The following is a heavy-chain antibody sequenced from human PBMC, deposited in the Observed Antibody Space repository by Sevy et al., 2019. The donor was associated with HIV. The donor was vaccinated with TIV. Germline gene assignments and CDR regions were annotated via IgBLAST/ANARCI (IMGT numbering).Heavy chain of an antibody. CDR2: INPNGGET. V-gene: IGHV1-2*06. CDR3: ARAYYYDSSAYRFDD. D-gene: IGHD3-22*01. CDR1: GYTFNAYF. J-gene: IGHJ4*02. Sequence: ASVKVSCKASGYTFNAYFMHWVRQAPGQGLEWMGRINPNGGETTYAQKFQGRVTMSRDTSISTAYMELHRLTADDTAVYYCARAYYYDSSAYRFDDWGQGTLVTVSS.